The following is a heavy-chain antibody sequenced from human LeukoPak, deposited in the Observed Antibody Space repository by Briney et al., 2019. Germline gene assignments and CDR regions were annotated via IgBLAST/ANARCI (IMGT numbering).Heavy chain of an antibody. V-gene: IGHV3-66*01. D-gene: IGHD4-23*01. CDR3: AREFRLGGR. CDR2: IYSGGST. CDR1: GFTFSGCN. J-gene: IGHJ4*02. Sequence: PGGSLRLSCVVSGFTFSGCNMTWVRQAPGKGLEWVSVIYSGGSTYYADFVKGRFTISRDNSKNTLYLQMNSLRVEDTAVYYCAREFRLGGRWGQETLVTVSS.